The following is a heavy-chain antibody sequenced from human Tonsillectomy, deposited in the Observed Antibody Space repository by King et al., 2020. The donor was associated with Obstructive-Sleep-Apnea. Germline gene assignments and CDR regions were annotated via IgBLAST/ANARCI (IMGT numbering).Heavy chain of an antibody. CDR1: GFTFSSYG. V-gene: IGHV3-33*01. J-gene: IGHJ4*02. CDR3: ARHERLFDY. D-gene: IGHD4-11*01. Sequence: QLVQSGGGVVQPGRSLRLSCAASGFTFSSYGMHWVRQAPGKGLEWVAVIWYVGSNKYYADSVKGRFTISRDNSKNTLYLQMNSLRAEDTAVYYCARHERLFDYWGQGTLVTVSS. CDR2: IWYVGSNK.